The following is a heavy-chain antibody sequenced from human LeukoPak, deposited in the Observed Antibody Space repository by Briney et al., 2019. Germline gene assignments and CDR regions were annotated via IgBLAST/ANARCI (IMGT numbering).Heavy chain of an antibody. CDR1: GGSISIYY. CDR2: IYYTGTT. J-gene: IGHJ4*02. CDR3: ARDGWNGYNQFDY. V-gene: IGHV4-59*12. D-gene: IGHD5-24*01. Sequence: SETLSLTCSVSGGSISIYYWTWIRQIPGKGLEWIGYIYYTGTTNYNPLFESRVTMSGDTSKNQFSLKLSSVTAADTAVYYCARDGWNGYNQFDYWGQGTLVTVSS.